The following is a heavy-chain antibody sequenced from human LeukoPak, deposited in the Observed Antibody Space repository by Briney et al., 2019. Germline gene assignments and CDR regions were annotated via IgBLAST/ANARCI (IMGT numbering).Heavy chain of an antibody. CDR1: GYSISSGYY. D-gene: IGHD5-18*01. CDR2: IYHSGST. CDR3: ARHSTAMATGY. V-gene: IGHV4-38-2*01. J-gene: IGHJ4*02. Sequence: SETLSLTCAVSGYSISSGYYWGWIRQPPGTGLEWIGSIYHSGSTYYNPSLKSRVTISVDTSKNQFSLKLSSVTAADTAVYYCARHSTAMATGYWGQGTLVTVSS.